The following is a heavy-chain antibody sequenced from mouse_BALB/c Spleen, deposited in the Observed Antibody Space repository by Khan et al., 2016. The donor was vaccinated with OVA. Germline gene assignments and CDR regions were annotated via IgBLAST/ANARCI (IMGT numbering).Heavy chain of an antibody. CDR1: GFTFSSFT. Sequence: EVELVESGGGLVKPGGSLKLSCAASGFTFSSFTMSWVRQTPEKRLESVASISSGGDNTYYPDSVKGRFTISRDNAKNNLYLQMSSLRSEDTALYYCARSNYGPFAYWGQGTLVTVSA. CDR3: ARSNYGPFAY. CDR2: ISSGGDNT. D-gene: IGHD1-1*02. J-gene: IGHJ3*01. V-gene: IGHV5-9*03.